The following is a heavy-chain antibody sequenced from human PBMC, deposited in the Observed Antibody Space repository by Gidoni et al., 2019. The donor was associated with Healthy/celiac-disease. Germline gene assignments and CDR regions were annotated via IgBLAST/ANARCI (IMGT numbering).Heavy chain of an antibody. CDR3: ARVHSSGWSHLSYFDY. CDR1: GFTFSSYS. D-gene: IGHD6-19*01. V-gene: IGHV3-48*02. CDR2: ISSSSSTI. Sequence: EVQLVESGGGLVQPGGSLRLSCAASGFTFSSYSMNWVRQAPGKGLEWVSYISSSSSTIYYADSVKGRFTISRDNAKNSLYLQMNSLRDEDTAVYYCARVHSSGWSHLSYFDYWGQGTLVTVSS. J-gene: IGHJ4*02.